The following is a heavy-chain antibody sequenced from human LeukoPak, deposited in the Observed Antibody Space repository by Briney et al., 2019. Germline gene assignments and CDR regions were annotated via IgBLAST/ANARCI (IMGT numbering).Heavy chain of an antibody. CDR1: GFTFSNYG. D-gene: IGHD4/OR15-4a*01. Sequence: GGSLRLYCTASGFTFSNYGMKWVRQAPGKGLEGFSYIKGNSDTIHYADSVKGRFTISRDNAKNSLSLQMTSLRAEDTAVYYCVRGQGAHDNWFDPWGQGTLVTVAS. CDR3: VRGQGAHDNWFDP. CDR2: IKGNSDTI. V-gene: IGHV3-48*01. J-gene: IGHJ5*02.